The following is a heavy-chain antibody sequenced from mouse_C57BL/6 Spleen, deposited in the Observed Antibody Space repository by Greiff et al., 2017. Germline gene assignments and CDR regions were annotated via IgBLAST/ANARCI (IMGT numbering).Heavy chain of an antibody. Sequence: EVQLQQSGAELVRPGASVKLSCTASGFNIKDDYMHWVKQRPEQGLEWIGWIDPENGDTEYASKFQGKATIAADTSSNTAYLQLSSLTSEDTAVYYCTTFMATGAYWGQGTLVTVSA. V-gene: IGHV14-4*01. CDR2: IDPENGDT. CDR3: TTFMATGAY. J-gene: IGHJ3*01. CDR1: GFNIKDDY. D-gene: IGHD1-1*01.